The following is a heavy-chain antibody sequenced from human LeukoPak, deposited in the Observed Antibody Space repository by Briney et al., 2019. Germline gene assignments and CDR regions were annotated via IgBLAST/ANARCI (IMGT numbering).Heavy chain of an antibody. CDR1: GDSVSSDSAA. CDR3: ARIGGSWYQLDAFDI. D-gene: IGHD6-13*01. CDR2: TYYRSKWYN. Sequence: SQTLSLTCAISGDSVSSDSAAWDWIRQSPSRGLEWLGRTYYRSKWYNDYAVSVKSRITINPDTSQNQFSLQLKFVTPEDTAVYYCARIGGSWYQLDAFDIWGQGTMVTVPS. J-gene: IGHJ3*02. V-gene: IGHV6-1*01.